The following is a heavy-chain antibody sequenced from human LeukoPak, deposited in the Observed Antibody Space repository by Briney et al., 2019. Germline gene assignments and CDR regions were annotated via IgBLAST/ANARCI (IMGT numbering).Heavy chain of an antibody. D-gene: IGHD3-3*01. J-gene: IGHJ4*02. CDR3: ATDRGWRTSGYYLYYFEY. Sequence: GGSLRLSCAASGFIFTNYFMSWVRQAPGKGLEWVASIKHDGSEKYYVDSVRGRFAISRDNTKNSLYLQMSSLRAEDTAVYYCATDRGWRTSGYYLYYFEYWGQGTLVTFS. V-gene: IGHV3-7*01. CDR2: IKHDGSEK. CDR1: GFIFTNYF.